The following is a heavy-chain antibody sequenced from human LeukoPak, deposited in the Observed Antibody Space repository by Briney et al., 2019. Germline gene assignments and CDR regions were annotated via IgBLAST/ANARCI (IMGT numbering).Heavy chain of an antibody. CDR1: GYTFTSYG. Sequence: ASVKVSCKASGYTFTSYGISWVRQAPGQGLEWMGWISAYNGNTNYAQKLQGRVTMTTDTSTSTAYMELRSLRSDDTAVYYCARADIVVVPAAIPDYYYYGMDVWGQGTTVTVSS. CDR2: ISAYNGNT. J-gene: IGHJ6*02. CDR3: ARADIVVVPAAIPDYYYYGMDV. V-gene: IGHV1-18*01. D-gene: IGHD2-2*01.